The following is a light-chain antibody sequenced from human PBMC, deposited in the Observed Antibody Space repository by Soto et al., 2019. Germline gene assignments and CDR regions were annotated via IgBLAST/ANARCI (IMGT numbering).Light chain of an antibody. CDR2: GAS. J-gene: IGKJ4*01. CDR1: QSVGAN. CDR3: QQYNNWPRS. Sequence: EIVMTQSPVTLSVSPGERATLSCRASQSVGANLAWYQHRAGQTPRLLIYGASTRAAGFPARFSGSGSGTEFTLTIRSLQPEDFAVYYCQQYNNWPRSFGGGTKVEMK. V-gene: IGKV3-15*01.